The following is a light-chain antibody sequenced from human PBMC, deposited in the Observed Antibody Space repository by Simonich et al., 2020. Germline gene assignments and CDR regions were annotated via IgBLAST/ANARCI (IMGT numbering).Light chain of an antibody. CDR3: QSYDSSNHWV. J-gene: IGLJ3*02. CDR2: EYN. V-gene: IGLV6-57*03. CDR1: SGSIASNH. Sequence: NFMLTQPPSVSESPGKTVTISCNRSSGSIASNHVQWYQQRPGSAPTPVIYEYNQRPSGVPDRFSGSIDSSSNSASLTISGLKTEDEADYYCQSYDSSNHWVFGGGTKLTVL.